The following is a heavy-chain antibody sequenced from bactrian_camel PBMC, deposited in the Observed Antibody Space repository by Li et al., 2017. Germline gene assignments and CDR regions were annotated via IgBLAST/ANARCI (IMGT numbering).Heavy chain of an antibody. V-gene: IGHV3S55*01. D-gene: IGHD4*01. CDR3: AASVKGRIDFLCNMRLWRKWND. J-gene: IGHJ4*01. Sequence: HVQLVESGGGSVQAGGSLRLSCVAPGFIDANYCMGWFRQAPGKDYEGVARITTSGFPFHSGTVKGRFTISRDNAKNTLYLQMNSLKPEDTAMYYCAASVKGRIDFLCNMRLWRKWNDWGQGTQVTVS. CDR2: ITTSGFP. CDR1: GFIDANYC.